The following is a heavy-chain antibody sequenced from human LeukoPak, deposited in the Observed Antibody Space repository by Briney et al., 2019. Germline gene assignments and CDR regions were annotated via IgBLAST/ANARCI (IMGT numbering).Heavy chain of an antibody. J-gene: IGHJ3*02. V-gene: IGHV3-30*03. CDR1: GFTFSNYG. CDR3: ASNWVHDAFDI. D-gene: IGHD1-1*01. CDR2: ISHDGSNN. Sequence: GGSLRLSCAASGFTFSNYGMHWVRQTPGKGLEWVVVISHDGSNNNYADSVKGRFTISRDNSKNTLYLQMNSLRAEDTAVYYCASNWVHDAFDIWGQGTMVTVSS.